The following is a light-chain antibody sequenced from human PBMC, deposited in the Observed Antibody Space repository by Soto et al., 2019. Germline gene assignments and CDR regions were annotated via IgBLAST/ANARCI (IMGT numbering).Light chain of an antibody. J-gene: IGKJ5*01. CDR3: QQYGSSPPIT. CDR2: VAS. CDR1: QIVNFY. V-gene: IGKV3-20*01. Sequence: IVLTQSPVSLSFSPCERATLSCSSSQIVNFYLAWYQQKPGQAPRLLIYVASSRATGIPDRFSGSGSGTDFTLTISRLEPEDFAVYYCQQYGSSPPITFGQGTRLEIK.